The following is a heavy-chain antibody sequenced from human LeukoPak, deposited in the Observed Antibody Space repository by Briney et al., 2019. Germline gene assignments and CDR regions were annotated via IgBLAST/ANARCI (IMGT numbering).Heavy chain of an antibody. CDR3: ITPLPYSAQ. CDR2: VTGTSSNT. D-gene: IGHD2-21*01. V-gene: IGHV3-23*01. J-gene: IGHJ4*02. CDR1: GFTFSNAW. Sequence: GGSLRLSCAASGFTFSNAWMNWVRQAPGKGLEWVSGVTGTSSNTYYAGSVRGRFTISRDNSRSTLFLQMDSLRAEDTAVYYCITPLPYSAQGGQGTLVTVSS.